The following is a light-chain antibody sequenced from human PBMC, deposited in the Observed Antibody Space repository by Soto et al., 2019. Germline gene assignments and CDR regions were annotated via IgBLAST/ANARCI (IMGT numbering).Light chain of an antibody. CDR3: SSYAGSNNVVV. Sequence: QSVLTQPPSASGSPGQSVTISCTGTNSDVGGYNYDSWYQQHPGKAPKLMIYELSKRPSGVPDRFSGSKSGNTASLTVSGLQAEDEADYYCSSYAGSNNVVVFGGGTKVTVL. V-gene: IGLV2-8*01. CDR1: NSDVGGYNY. CDR2: ELS. J-gene: IGLJ2*01.